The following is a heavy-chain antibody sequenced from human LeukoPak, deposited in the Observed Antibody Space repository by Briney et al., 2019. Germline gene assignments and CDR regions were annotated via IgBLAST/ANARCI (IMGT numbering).Heavy chain of an antibody. CDR3: ARDYDWNYVRDAFDI. Sequence: GGSLRLSCAASGFTFNTYTMNWVRQAPGKGLEWVSSISISTSNIYYADSVKGRFTISRDNAKNSLYLQMNSLRAEDTAVYYCARDYDWNYVRDAFDIWGQGTMVTVSS. D-gene: IGHD1-7*01. CDR2: ISISTSNI. CDR1: GFTFNTYT. V-gene: IGHV3-21*01. J-gene: IGHJ3*02.